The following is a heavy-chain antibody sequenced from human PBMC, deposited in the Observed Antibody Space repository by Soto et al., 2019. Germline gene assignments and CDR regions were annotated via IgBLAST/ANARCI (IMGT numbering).Heavy chain of an antibody. CDR2: IWSDGSNK. CDR1: GFTFSHYA. CDR3: ALGVAKWLRLDY. Sequence: QVQLVESGGGVVQPGKSLRLSCAASGFTFSHYAMYWVRQAPGKGLEWVALIWSDGSNKYYAASVKGRFTISRDNSKNTVYLQMNSLRVEDTAVYYSALGVAKWLRLDYWGQGTLVTVSS. V-gene: IGHV3-33*01. D-gene: IGHD5-12*01. J-gene: IGHJ4*02.